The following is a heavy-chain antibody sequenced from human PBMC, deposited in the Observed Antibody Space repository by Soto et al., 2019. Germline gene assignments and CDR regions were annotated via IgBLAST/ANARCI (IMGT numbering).Heavy chain of an antibody. V-gene: IGHV3-7*05. CDR2: INQDGSAK. Sequence: EEQLVESGGGLVQPGGPLRLSCAASGFTFSDYYMSWVRQAPGKGLEWVANINQDGSAKSYVDSVRGRFTISRDNGKNSLSLQMESLRADDTAVYYCARWNGGFDPWGQGTLVTVSS. CDR3: ARWNGGFDP. CDR1: GFTFSDYY. D-gene: IGHD1-1*01. J-gene: IGHJ5*02.